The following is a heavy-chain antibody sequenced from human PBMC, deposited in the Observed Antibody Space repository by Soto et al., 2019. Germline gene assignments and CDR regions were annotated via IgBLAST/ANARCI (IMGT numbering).Heavy chain of an antibody. D-gene: IGHD1-26*01. CDR3: ARYDSGFSGRHYIGYFNY. Sequence: ASVKVSCKASGYTFTSYDINWVRQATGQGLEMMGWMNPNRGNTGYAQKVQGRVTMTGNTSISTAYMALSSQRSEDTAVYYCARYDSGFSGRHYIGYFNYWGQGALVTVSS. CDR1: GYTFTSYD. CDR2: MNPNRGNT. J-gene: IGHJ4*02. V-gene: IGHV1-8*01.